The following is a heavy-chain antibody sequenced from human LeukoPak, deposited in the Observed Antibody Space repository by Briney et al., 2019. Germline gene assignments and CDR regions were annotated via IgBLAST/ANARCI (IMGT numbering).Heavy chain of an antibody. CDR1: GFTFDDYG. CDR3: AKERGNDFGASSPYFDN. D-gene: IGHD4-23*01. Sequence: GGSLRLSCAASGFTFDDYGMSWVRQAPGKGLEWVSTIFGSGHSTYYADSVKGRFTISRDNSKNTLYLQMNRLRAEDTAVYYCAKERGNDFGASSPYFDNCGQGTLVTVYS. CDR2: IFGSGHST. V-gene: IGHV3-23*01. J-gene: IGHJ4*02.